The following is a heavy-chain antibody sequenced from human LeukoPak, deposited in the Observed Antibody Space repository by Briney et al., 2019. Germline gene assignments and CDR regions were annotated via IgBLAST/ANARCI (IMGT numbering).Heavy chain of an antibody. D-gene: IGHD1-14*01. CDR2: INPNNGGP. J-gene: IGHJ4*02. V-gene: IGHV1-2*02. Sequence: ASVTVSYTASGYTFTDYYIHWVRQAPGQGVEWMGWINPNNGGPIYAQKFQDRVTTTRDTSINTAFMEVSRLTFDDTAVYYCARFLTGTKYYFDYWGQGTLVTVSS. CDR1: GYTFTDYY. CDR3: ARFLTGTKYYFDY.